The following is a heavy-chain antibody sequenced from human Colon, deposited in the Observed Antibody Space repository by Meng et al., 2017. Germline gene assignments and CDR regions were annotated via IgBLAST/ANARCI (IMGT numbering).Heavy chain of an antibody. D-gene: IGHD5-24*01. Sequence: GESLKISCAVSGFTFSSYEMNWVRQAPGKGLEWVSYINSGGTTIYYADSVKGRFTISRDNAKNSLYLQMNSLRAEDTGVYYCARERDGYKRALDYWGQGTLVTVSS. CDR1: GFTFSSYE. J-gene: IGHJ4*02. V-gene: IGHV3-48*03. CDR2: INSGGTTI. CDR3: ARERDGYKRALDY.